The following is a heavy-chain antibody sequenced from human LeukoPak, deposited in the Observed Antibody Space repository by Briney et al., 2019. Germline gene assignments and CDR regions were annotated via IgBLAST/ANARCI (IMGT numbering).Heavy chain of an antibody. Sequence: ASVKVSCKASGYTFTSYGISWVRQAPGQGLEWMGWIIAYNGNTNYAQKLQGRVTMTTDTSTSTAYMELRSLRSDDTAVYYCARDATRYCSGGSCYSDYWGQGTLVTVSS. CDR1: GYTFTSYG. CDR2: IIAYNGNT. D-gene: IGHD2-15*01. CDR3: ARDATRYCSGGSCYSDY. J-gene: IGHJ4*02. V-gene: IGHV1-18*01.